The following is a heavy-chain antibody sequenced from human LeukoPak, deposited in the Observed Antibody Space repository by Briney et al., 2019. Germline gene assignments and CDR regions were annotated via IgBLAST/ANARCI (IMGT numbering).Heavy chain of an antibody. J-gene: IGHJ4*02. CDR3: ASPLLSSVAANFDY. CDR2: IREDGSEK. CDR1: GFTFRDHW. D-gene: IGHD2-15*01. V-gene: IGHV3-7*01. Sequence: PGGSLRLSCAASGFTFRDHWMTWVRQAPGEGLEWVANIREDGSEKYYVDSVKGRFTISRDNAKNSLYLQMNSLRVEDTAVYYCASPLLSSVAANFDYWGQGTLVTVSS.